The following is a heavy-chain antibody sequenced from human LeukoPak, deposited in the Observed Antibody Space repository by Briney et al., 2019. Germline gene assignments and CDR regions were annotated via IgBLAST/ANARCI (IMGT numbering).Heavy chain of an antibody. Sequence: PGGSLSLSCAASGFIFSSYAMSWVRQAPGKGLEWVSAISGSGSSTYYADSVKGRFTISRDRSKNTLHLQMNSLRAEDTALYFCAKGRGGSCYSGVDYWGHGTLVTVSS. CDR1: GFIFSSYA. D-gene: IGHD2-15*01. J-gene: IGHJ4*01. CDR2: ISGSGSST. CDR3: AKGRGGSCYSGVDY. V-gene: IGHV3-23*01.